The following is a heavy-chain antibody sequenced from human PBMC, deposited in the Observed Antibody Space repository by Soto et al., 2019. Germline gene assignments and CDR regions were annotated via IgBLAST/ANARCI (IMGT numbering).Heavy chain of an antibody. CDR3: ARAREGLRYFDWPTNWFDP. J-gene: IGHJ5*02. CDR2: INPNSGGT. D-gene: IGHD3-9*01. V-gene: IGHV1-2*02. Sequence: VNVSCKASGYTFTGYYMHWVRQAPGQGLEWMGWINPNSGGTNYAQKFQGRVTMTRDTSISTAYMELSRLRSDDTAVYYCARAREGLRYFDWPTNWFDPWGQGTLVTVSS. CDR1: GYTFTGYY.